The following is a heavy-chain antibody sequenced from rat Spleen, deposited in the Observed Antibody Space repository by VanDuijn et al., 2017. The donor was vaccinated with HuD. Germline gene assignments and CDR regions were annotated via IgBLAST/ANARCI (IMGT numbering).Heavy chain of an antibody. V-gene: IGHV5-29*01. D-gene: IGHD1-6*01. Sequence: EVQLVESGGGLVQPGRSLKLSCAASGFTFSDYGMAWVRQGPTKGLEWVATISYGDRSGHSSTYYRDSVKGRFTISRDNAKSTLSLQMDSLRSEDTATYYCARRHYGYTDYFDYWGQGVMVTASS. J-gene: IGHJ2*01. CDR2: ISYGDRSGHSST. CDR1: GFTFSDYG. CDR3: ARRHYGYTDYFDY.